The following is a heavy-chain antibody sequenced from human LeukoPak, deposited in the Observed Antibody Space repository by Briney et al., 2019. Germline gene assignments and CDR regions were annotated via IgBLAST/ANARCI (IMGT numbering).Heavy chain of an antibody. V-gene: IGHV4-61*02. D-gene: IGHD2-2*01. J-gene: IGHJ5*02. CDR2: ISTSGST. CDR3: ARDVLGYCSSTSCYWDWFDP. Sequence: SETLSLTCTVSGGSISSGNYYWSWIRQPAGKGLEWIGRISTSGSTNYNPSLKSRVTISVDTSKNQFSLKLSSMTATDTAVYYCARDVLGYCSSTSCYWDWFDPWSQGTLVTVSS. CDR1: GGSISSGNYY.